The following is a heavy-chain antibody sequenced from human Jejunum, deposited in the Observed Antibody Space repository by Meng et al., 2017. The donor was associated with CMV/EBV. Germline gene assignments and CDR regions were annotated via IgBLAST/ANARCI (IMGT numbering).Heavy chain of an antibody. J-gene: IGHJ1*01. V-gene: IGHV4-4*07. Sequence: QAHLEGAGPRLVKPSEALSLTCTVSGGSINTYFWGWMRQPAGKGLEWIGRVSPSGSTEYNPSLESRVTLSVDTSENQLSLKVNSVTAADTAVYFCAREWIWSGPMEDWGQGTLVTVSS. D-gene: IGHD3-3*01. CDR1: GGSINTYF. CDR3: AREWIWSGPMED. CDR2: VSPSGST.